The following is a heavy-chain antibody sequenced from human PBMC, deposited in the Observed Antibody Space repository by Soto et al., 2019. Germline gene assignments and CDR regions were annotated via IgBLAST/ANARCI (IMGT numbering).Heavy chain of an antibody. Sequence: GGSLRLSCAASGFTFSSYGMHWVRQAPGKCLEWVAFISYDESNKYYADSVKGRFTISRDNSRTTLYLQMNSLRAEDTAVYFCAKRRNVLRFLEWSSGMEVWGHGXTGTVSS. D-gene: IGHD3-3*01. CDR2: ISYDESNK. V-gene: IGHV3-30*18. CDR3: AKRRNVLRFLEWSSGMEV. CDR1: GFTFSSYG. J-gene: IGHJ6*02.